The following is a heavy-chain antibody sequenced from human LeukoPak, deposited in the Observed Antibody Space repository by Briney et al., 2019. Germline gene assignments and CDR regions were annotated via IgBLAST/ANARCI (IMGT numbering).Heavy chain of an antibody. J-gene: IGHJ5*02. V-gene: IGHV3-48*02. CDR2: SSGSRNTI. D-gene: IGHD3-10*01. CDR3: ARQNYYGLGGNWFDP. Sequence: GGSLRPSCAVSGFTFSSYSMNWVRQAPGKGLEWISYSSGSRNTIYYADSVKGRFTISRDNAKNSLYLQMNSLRDEDTAVYYCARQNYYGLGGNWFDPWGQGTLVTVSS. CDR1: GFTFSSYS.